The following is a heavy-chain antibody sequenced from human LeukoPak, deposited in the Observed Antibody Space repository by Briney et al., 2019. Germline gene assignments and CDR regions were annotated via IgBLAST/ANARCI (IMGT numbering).Heavy chain of an antibody. J-gene: IGHJ5*02. CDR1: GFTFSSYA. D-gene: IGHD5-12*01. V-gene: IGHV3-23*01. CDR2: ISGSGGST. CDR3: AKDGLRGYSGYDSSNWFDP. Sequence: PGGSLRLSCAASGFTFSSYAMSWVRQAPGKGLEWVSAISGSGGSTYYADSVKGRFTISRDNSKNTLYLQMNSLRAEDTAVYYCAKDGLRGYSGYDSSNWFDPWGQGTLVTVSS.